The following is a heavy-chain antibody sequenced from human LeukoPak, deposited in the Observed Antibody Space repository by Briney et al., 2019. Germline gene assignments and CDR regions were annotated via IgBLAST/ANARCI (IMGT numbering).Heavy chain of an antibody. J-gene: IGHJ6*02. CDR3: AREKSDDDYGMDV. D-gene: IGHD3-16*01. CDR2: ISYDGNNK. Sequence: GGSLRLSCAASGFTFSTYAIHWVRKAPGKGLEWVAIISYDGNNKFYADSVKGRFTISRDNSKNTLYLQMNSLRLEDTAVYYCAREKSDDDYGMDVWGQGTTVTVSS. CDR1: GFTFSTYA. V-gene: IGHV3-30-3*01.